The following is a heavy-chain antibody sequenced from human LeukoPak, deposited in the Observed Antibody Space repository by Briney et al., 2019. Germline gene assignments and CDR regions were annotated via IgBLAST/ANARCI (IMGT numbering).Heavy chain of an antibody. Sequence: GSLRLSCVASGFTLRTYAMSWVRQAPGKGLEWVSATSGSAGFTYYADAVRGRFTVSRDISTNTVFLQMDSLRAGDTAVYYCAKEYSGYDFDCWGQGTLVTVSS. D-gene: IGHD5-12*01. CDR3: AKEYSGYDFDC. CDR2: TSGSAGFT. V-gene: IGHV3-23*01. CDR1: GFTLRTYA. J-gene: IGHJ4*01.